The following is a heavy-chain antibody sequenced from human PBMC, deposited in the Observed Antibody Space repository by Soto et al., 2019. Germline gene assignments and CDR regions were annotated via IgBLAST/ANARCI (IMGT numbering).Heavy chain of an antibody. CDR1: GGSISSGGYY. CDR3: ASSPNGYYDSSGYYYFDY. CDR2: IYYSGST. D-gene: IGHD3-22*01. J-gene: IGHJ4*02. Sequence: SETLSLTCTVSGGSISSGGYYWSWIRQHPGKGLEWIGYIYYSGSTYYNPSLKSRVTISVDTSKNQFSLKLSSVTAADTAVYYCASSPNGYYDSSGYYYFDYWGQGTLVTVSS. V-gene: IGHV4-31*03.